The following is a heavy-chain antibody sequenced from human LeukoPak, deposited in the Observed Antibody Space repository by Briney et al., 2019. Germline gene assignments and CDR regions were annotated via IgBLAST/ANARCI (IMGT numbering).Heavy chain of an antibody. D-gene: IGHD2-15*01. CDR1: GGTCSSYA. Sequence: ASVKVSCKASGGTCSSYAISWVRQAPGQGLEWMGWINTNTGNPTYAQGFTGRFVFSLDTSVSTAYLQISSLKAEDTAVYYCARAYYCSGGSCYAADYWGQGTLVTVSS. CDR3: ARAYYCSGGSCYAADY. CDR2: INTNTGNP. V-gene: IGHV7-4-1*02. J-gene: IGHJ4*02.